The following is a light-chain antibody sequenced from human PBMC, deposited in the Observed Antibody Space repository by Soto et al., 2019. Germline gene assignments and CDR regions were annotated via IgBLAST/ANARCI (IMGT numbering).Light chain of an antibody. CDR1: QSISSY. CDR2: AAS. J-gene: IGKJ1*01. V-gene: IGKV1-39*01. CDR3: QQSHSRRP. Sequence: DIQMTQVPSSLSASVGDRVTITCRASQSISSYLNWYQQKSGKAPKLLSYAASNLQSGVPSRFSGSGSGTDFTLTISRLQPEDFATYYCQQSHSRRPFGQGTKVEIK.